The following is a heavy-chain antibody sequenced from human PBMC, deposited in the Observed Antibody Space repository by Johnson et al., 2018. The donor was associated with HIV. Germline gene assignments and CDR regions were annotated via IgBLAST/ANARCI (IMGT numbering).Heavy chain of an antibody. CDR1: GFTFSSYD. D-gene: IGHD3-10*01. CDR3: ARHHITYYYTSGSPDAFDI. V-gene: IGHV3-30*03. CDR2: ISYDGSKE. Sequence: QMLLVESGGCVVQPGKSLKVSCAASGFTFSSYDMHWVRQPPGKGLEWVAGISYDGSKEYYVDSVKGRFTISRDNSKNTLYLQMNSLRTEDTAVYYCARHHITYYYTSGSPDAFDIWGQGTMVTVSS. J-gene: IGHJ3*02.